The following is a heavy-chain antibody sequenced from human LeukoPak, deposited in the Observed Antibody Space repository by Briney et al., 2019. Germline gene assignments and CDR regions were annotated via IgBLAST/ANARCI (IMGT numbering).Heavy chain of an antibody. V-gene: IGHV1-2*02. Sequence: ASVKVSCKASGYTFTGYYMHWVRQAPGQGLEGMGWINPNSGGTNYAQKFQGRVTMTRDTSISTAYMELSRLRSDDTAVYYCARDATGTTRGWFDPWGQGTLVTVSS. CDR3: ARDATGTTRGWFDP. CDR1: GYTFTGYY. CDR2: INPNSGGT. J-gene: IGHJ5*02. D-gene: IGHD1-7*01.